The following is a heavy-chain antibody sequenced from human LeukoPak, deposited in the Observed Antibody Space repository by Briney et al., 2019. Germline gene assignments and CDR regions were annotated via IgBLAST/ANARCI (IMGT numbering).Heavy chain of an antibody. CDR1: GGSFSGYY. D-gene: IGHD6-13*01. CDR2: INHSGST. CDR3: ARVAAAKDY. J-gene: IGHJ4*02. Sequence: SETLSHTCAVYGGSFSGYYWSWIRQPPGKGLEWIGEINHSGSTNYNPSLKSRVTISVDTSKNQFSLKLSSVTAADTAVYYCARVAAAKDYWGQGTLVTVSS. V-gene: IGHV4-34*01.